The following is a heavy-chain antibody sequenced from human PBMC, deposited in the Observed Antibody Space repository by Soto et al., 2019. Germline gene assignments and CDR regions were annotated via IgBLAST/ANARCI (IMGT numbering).Heavy chain of an antibody. CDR2: IKQDGSEK. D-gene: IGHD1-20*01. Sequence: PGGSLRLSCAASGFTFSSYWMSWVRQAPGKGLEWVANIKQDGSEKYYVDSVKGRFTISRDNAKNTLYLQMNSLRAEDTAVYYCACVTGTTGYGMDVWGRGTTVTVSS. J-gene: IGHJ6*02. V-gene: IGHV3-7*01. CDR1: GFTFSSYW. CDR3: ACVTGTTGYGMDV.